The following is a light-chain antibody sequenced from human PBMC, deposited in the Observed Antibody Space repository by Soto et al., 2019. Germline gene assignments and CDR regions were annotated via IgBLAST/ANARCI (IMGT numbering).Light chain of an antibody. CDR3: QQYNKWPQT. V-gene: IGKV3-15*01. CDR1: QSVSID. Sequence: EIVMTQSPATVPASPGERVTLSCRASQSVSIDLAWYQQKTGQAPRLLIYGASTRATDIPPSFTGSGSGTESTLTISSLRSDDIAVYYCQQYNKWPQTFGQGTKVEFK. J-gene: IGKJ1*01. CDR2: GAS.